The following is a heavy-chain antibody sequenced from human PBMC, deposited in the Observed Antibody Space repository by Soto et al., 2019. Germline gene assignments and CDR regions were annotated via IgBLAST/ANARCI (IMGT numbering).Heavy chain of an antibody. CDR1: GGSISSYY. D-gene: IGHD3-22*01. CDR2: IYYSGST. Sequence: PSETLSLTCTVSGGSISSYYWSWIRQPPGKGLEWIGYIYYSGSTNYNPSLKSRVTISVDTSKNQFSLKLSSVTAADTAVYYCARGTYYYDSSGYCLDYWGQGTLVTVSS. J-gene: IGHJ4*02. V-gene: IGHV4-59*01. CDR3: ARGTYYYDSSGYCLDY.